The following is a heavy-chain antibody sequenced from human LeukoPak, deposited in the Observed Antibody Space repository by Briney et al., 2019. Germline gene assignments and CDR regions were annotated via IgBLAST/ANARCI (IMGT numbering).Heavy chain of an antibody. CDR1: GGSISSYY. J-gene: IGHJ4*02. Sequence: SETLSLTCTVSGGSISSYYWSWIRQPPGEGLEWIGYIYSSGSTSYNPSLKSRVTMSIDTSKNQFSLKVKSVTAADTAVYYCARESNGDYSDYWGQGTLVTVSS. V-gene: IGHV4-59*01. CDR2: IYSSGST. CDR3: ARESNGDYSDY. D-gene: IGHD4-17*01.